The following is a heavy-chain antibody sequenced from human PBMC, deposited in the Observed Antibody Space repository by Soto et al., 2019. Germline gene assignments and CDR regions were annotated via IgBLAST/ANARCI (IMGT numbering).Heavy chain of an antibody. D-gene: IGHD2-2*01. CDR3: AKGGGSPYHDHEFDY. J-gene: IGHJ4*02. V-gene: IGHV4-59*11. Sequence: SETLSLTCSVSGVSTSNHYWTWIRKPPGQGPEWIGCIYYRGTTNYNASFNSRVTISVDTSKNQFSLKLTSVTTADTAVYYCAKGGGSPYHDHEFDYWGQGILVTVS. CDR2: IYYRGTT. CDR1: GVSTSNHY.